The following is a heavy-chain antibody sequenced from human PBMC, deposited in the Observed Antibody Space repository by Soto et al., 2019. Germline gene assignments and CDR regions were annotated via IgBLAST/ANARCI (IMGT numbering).Heavy chain of an antibody. Sequence: PGESLKISCKGSGYSFTSYWIGWVRQMPGKGLEWMGIIYPGDSDTRYSPSFQGQVTISADKSISTAYLQWSSLKASDTAMYYCARLNRLGPHRLTADYYGMDVWGQGTTVTVSS. J-gene: IGHJ6*02. CDR2: IYPGDSDT. V-gene: IGHV5-51*01. CDR1: GYSFTSYW. CDR3: ARLNRLGPHRLTADYYGMDV. D-gene: IGHD3-10*01.